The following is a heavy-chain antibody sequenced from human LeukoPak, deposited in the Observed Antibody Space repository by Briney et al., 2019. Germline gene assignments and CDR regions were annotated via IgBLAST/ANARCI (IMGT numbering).Heavy chain of an antibody. Sequence: SQTLSLTCAISGDSVSSNSAAWNWIRQSPSRGLEWLGRTYYRSKWYNDYAVSVKSRITINPDTSKNQFSLQLNSVTPEDTAVYYCARDPGFYPYCRGGSCLILGMYYYGMDVWGQGTTVTVSS. D-gene: IGHD2-15*01. V-gene: IGHV6-1*01. J-gene: IGHJ6*02. CDR3: ARDPGFYPYCRGGSCLILGMYYYGMDV. CDR1: GDSVSSNSAA. CDR2: TYYRSKWYN.